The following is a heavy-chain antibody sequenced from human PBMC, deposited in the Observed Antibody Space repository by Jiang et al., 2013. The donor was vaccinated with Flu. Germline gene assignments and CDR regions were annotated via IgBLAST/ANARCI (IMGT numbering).Heavy chain of an antibody. D-gene: IGHD3-10*01. CDR1: GESVSTNTAA. V-gene: IGHV6-1*01. CDR3: AGSGVEQQVHDAFDI. J-gene: IGHJ3*02. CDR2: TYYRSKWRN. Sequence: QTLSLTCAISGESVSTNTAAWNWIRQSPSRGIEWLGRTYYRSKWRNDYALSVKSRMTINSDTSKNQFSLQLNSVIPEDTAVYYCAGSGVEQQVHDAFDIWGQGTMATVSS.